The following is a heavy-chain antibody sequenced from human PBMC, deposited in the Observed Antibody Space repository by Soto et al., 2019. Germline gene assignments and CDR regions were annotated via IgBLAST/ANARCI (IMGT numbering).Heavy chain of an antibody. D-gene: IGHD4-17*01. CDR3: ARHPYGDYVGYYYGMDV. CDR2: INHSGST. J-gene: IGHJ6*02. V-gene: IGHV4-34*01. Sequence: SETLSLTCAVYGGSFSGYYWSWIRQPPGKGLEWIGEINHSGSTNYNPSLKSRVTISVDTSKNQFSLKLSSVTAADTAVYYCARHPYGDYVGYYYGMDVWGQGTTVTVSS. CDR1: GGSFSGYY.